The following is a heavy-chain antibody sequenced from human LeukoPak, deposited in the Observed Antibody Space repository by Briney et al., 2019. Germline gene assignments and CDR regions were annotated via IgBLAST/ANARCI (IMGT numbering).Heavy chain of an antibody. CDR1: GGSISSYY. Sequence: PSETLSLTCTVSGGSISSYYWSWIRQPPGKGLEWIGYIYYSGSTNYNPSLKSRVTISVDTSKNQFSLKLSSVTAADTAVYYCARLNRGIAAAGTHLDYWGQGTLVTVSS. CDR3: ARLNRGIAAAGTHLDY. J-gene: IGHJ4*02. V-gene: IGHV4-59*08. CDR2: IYYSGST. D-gene: IGHD6-13*01.